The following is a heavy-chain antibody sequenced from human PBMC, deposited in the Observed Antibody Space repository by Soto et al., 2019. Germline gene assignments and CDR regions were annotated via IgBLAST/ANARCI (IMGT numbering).Heavy chain of an antibody. CDR3: ARVLTTFGMDV. J-gene: IGHJ6*02. Sequence: QVQLVESGGGVVQPVRSLRLSCAASGFTFSSYGMHWVRQAPGKGLEWVAVIWYDGSNKYYADSVKGRFTISRDNSKNTLYLQMNSLRAEDTAVYYCARVLTTFGMDVWGQGTTVTVSS. CDR2: IWYDGSNK. V-gene: IGHV3-33*01. CDR1: GFTFSSYG. D-gene: IGHD4-4*01.